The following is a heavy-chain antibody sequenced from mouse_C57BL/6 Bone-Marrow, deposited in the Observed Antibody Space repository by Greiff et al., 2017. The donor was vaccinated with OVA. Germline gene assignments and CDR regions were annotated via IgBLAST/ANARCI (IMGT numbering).Heavy chain of an antibody. Sequence: EVLLVESEGGLVQPGSSMKLSCTASGFTFSDYYMAWVRQVPEKGLEWVANINSDGSSTYYLDSLKSRFTLSGDNAKNILYLQMSSLKSEDTATYYYAREPYDCYPFYFDYWGQGTTLTVSS. CDR2: INSDGSST. V-gene: IGHV5-16*01. D-gene: IGHD2-3*01. CDR1: GFTFSDYY. J-gene: IGHJ2*01. CDR3: AREPYDCYPFYFDY.